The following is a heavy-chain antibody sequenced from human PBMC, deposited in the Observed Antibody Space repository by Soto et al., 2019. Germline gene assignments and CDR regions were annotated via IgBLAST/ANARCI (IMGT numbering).Heavy chain of an antibody. CDR3: AKDSIPYSSSYDLDH. Sequence: PGGSLRLSCVGSGFSFSGYAMSWVRQAPGKGLVWVSSMTATGVSIYYADSVRGRFTISRDNSKNTLYLQMSSLRAEDTARYYCAKDSIPYSSSYDLDHWGRGALVTVSS. J-gene: IGHJ4*02. V-gene: IGHV3-23*01. CDR2: MTATGVSI. CDR1: GFSFSGYA. D-gene: IGHD6-6*01.